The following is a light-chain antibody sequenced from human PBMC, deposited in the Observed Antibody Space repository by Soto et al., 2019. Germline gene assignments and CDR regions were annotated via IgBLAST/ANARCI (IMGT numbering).Light chain of an antibody. J-gene: IGKJ4*01. CDR1: QGISSY. V-gene: IGKV1-9*01. Sequence: DIQLTQSPSFLSASVGDRVTITCRASQGISSYLAWYQQKPGKAPKLLIYAASTLQSGVPSRFSGSGSGTEFTLPISSLQPEDFATYYCQKLNSYPLTFGGGTKVDIK. CDR3: QKLNSYPLT. CDR2: AAS.